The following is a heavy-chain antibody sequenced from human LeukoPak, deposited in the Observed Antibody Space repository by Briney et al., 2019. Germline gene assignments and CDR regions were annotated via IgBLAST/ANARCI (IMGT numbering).Heavy chain of an antibody. CDR1: GFTFSSYG. J-gene: IGHJ4*03. V-gene: IGHV3-30*18. D-gene: IGHD4-23*01. CDR2: ISYDGSNK. Sequence: PGRSLRLSCAASGFTFSSYGMHWVRQAPGKGLEWVALISYDGSNKYYADSVKGRFTISRDNSKNTLNLQMNSLRAEDTAVYYCAKDPWSGTTVVTSYFDYWGQGTTVTVSS. CDR3: AKDPWSGTTVVTSYFDY.